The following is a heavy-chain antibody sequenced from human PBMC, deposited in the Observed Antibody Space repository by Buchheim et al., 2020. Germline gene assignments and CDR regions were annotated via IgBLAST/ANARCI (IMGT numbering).Heavy chain of an antibody. CDR1: RDSIRNSDYY. J-gene: IGHJ5*02. CDR2: IYSDGGT. Sequence: QLQLQESGPGLVKPSETLSLTCNVSRDSIRNSDYYWGWLRQPPGKGLEWIANIYSDGGTSYSPSLKSRVTISIDTSQDQFSLRLTSVTAADTAVYYCARYEPYYYYFDTWGQGAL. CDR3: ARYEPYYYYFDT. V-gene: IGHV4-39*07. D-gene: IGHD3-22*01.